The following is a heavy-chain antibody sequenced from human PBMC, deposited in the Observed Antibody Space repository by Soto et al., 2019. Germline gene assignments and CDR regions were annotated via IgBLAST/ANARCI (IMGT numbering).Heavy chain of an antibody. J-gene: IGHJ5*02. CDR1: GDTISTGGYT. D-gene: IGHD6-19*01. Sequence: PSETLSLTCDVSGDTISTGGYTWAWIRQPPGKALEWIGHTYHSGNPYYNPSLKSRVTISVDTSKNQFSLKLSSVTAADTAVYYCAVEPIAVAGTRWFDPWGQGTLVTVSS. CDR2: TYHSGNP. CDR3: AVEPIAVAGTRWFDP. V-gene: IGHV4-30-2*01.